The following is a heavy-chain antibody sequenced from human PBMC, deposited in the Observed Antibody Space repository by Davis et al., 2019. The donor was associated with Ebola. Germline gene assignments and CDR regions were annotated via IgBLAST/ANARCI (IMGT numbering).Heavy chain of an antibody. Sequence: ASVKVSCKASGYTFTTYAMNWVRQAPGQGLEWMGWINTNTGNPTYAQGFTGRFVFSLNTSVSTAYLQISGLKAEDTAVYYCARDLWYCSGGDCYRTEYFHHWGQGTLVTVSS. CDR3: ARDLWYCSGGDCYRTEYFHH. CDR1: GYTFTTYA. J-gene: IGHJ1*01. CDR2: INTNTGNP. V-gene: IGHV7-4-1*02. D-gene: IGHD2-15*01.